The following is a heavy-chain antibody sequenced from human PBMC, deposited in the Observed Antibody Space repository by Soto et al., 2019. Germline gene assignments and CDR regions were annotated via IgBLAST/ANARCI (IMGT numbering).Heavy chain of an antibody. Sequence: QVQLVQSGAEVNKPGSSVKVSCKASGGTFSSYAISWVRHAPGQGLEWMGGIIPIFGTANYAQKCQGKVTINRDECTSPPYMGLRSVSTGEAAEYSWRRGGGSSSWRYWGQGTLVTVST. J-gene: IGHJ4*02. CDR2: IIPIFGTA. CDR3: RRGGGSSSWRY. CDR1: GGTFSSYA. D-gene: IGHD2-2*01. V-gene: IGHV1-69*01.